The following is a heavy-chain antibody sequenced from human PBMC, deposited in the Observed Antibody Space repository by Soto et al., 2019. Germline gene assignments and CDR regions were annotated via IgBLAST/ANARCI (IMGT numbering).Heavy chain of an antibody. J-gene: IGHJ3*02. D-gene: IGHD6-19*01. CDR1: GLTFSSYA. CDR3: ASSSSGWYGGAFDI. V-gene: IGHV3-30-3*01. Sequence: GGSLRLSCAASGLTFSSYAMHWVRQAPGKGLEWVAVISYDGSNKYYADSVKGRFTISRDNSKNTLYLQMNSLRAEDTAVYYCASSSSGWYGGAFDIWGQGTMVTVSS. CDR2: ISYDGSNK.